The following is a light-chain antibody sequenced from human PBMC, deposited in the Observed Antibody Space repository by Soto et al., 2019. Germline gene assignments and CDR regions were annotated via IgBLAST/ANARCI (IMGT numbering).Light chain of an antibody. CDR3: QHHETSPMT. J-gene: IGKJ1*01. Sequence: DIVLTQSPATLSFSPGDRATLSCRASQSISSCLAWYQQKPGQAPKLLIYDASAWPPGVPARFSGSGSGTDFTLTIASLEPADFAIYYCQHHETSPMTFGPGTQL. CDR2: DAS. V-gene: IGKV3-11*01. CDR1: QSISSC.